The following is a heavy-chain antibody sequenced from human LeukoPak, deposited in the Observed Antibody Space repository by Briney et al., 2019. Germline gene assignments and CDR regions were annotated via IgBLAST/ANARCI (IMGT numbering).Heavy chain of an antibody. CDR2: ISSDGSNK. CDR3: AKGSGGSGSFYNHFDC. V-gene: IGHV3-30*18. J-gene: IGHJ4*02. D-gene: IGHD3-10*01. Sequence: GRSLRLSCAASGLSFNSCGMHWVRQAPGKGLEWVAVISSDGSNKYYADSVKGRFTISRDNSKNTLSLQMNSLRTEDTAVFYCAKGSGGSGSFYNHFDCWGQGTLSPSPQ. CDR1: GLSFNSCG.